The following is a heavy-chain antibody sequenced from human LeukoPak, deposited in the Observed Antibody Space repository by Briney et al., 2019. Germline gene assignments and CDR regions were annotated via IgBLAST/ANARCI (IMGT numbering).Heavy chain of an antibody. J-gene: IGHJ4*02. CDR1: GFTFSFYA. D-gene: IGHD3-10*01. V-gene: IGHV3-23*01. CDR3: AKEFYGSGSHYLDY. CDR2: ISGSDGST. Sequence: GGSLRLSCAASGFTFSFYAMSWVRQAPGKGLEWVSAISGSDGSTYYADSVKGRFTISRDNSKNTLYLQMNSLRAEDTAVYYCAKEFYGSGSHYLDYWGQGTLVTVAS.